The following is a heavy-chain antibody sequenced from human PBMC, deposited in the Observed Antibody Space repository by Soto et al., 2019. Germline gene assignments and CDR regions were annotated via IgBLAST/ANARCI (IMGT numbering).Heavy chain of an antibody. CDR2: ISSSGSTI. Sequence: GGSLRLSCAASGFTFSSYEMNWVRQAPGKGLEWVSYISSSGSTIYYADSVKGRFTISRDNAKNSLYLQMNSLRAEDTAVYYCARASIAAAGFDPWGQGTLVTVSS. V-gene: IGHV3-48*03. J-gene: IGHJ5*02. CDR1: GFTFSSYE. D-gene: IGHD6-13*01. CDR3: ARASIAAAGFDP.